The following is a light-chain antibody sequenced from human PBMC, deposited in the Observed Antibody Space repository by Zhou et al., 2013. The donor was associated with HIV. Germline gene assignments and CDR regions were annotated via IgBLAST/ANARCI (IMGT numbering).Light chain of an antibody. Sequence: DIQMTQSPSTLSASVGDRVTITCRASQSISSWLAWYQQKPGKAPKPLIYKASSLESGVPSRFSGSGSGTEFTLTISSLQPDDFATYYCQQCNTDPYSFGQGTKLEIK. CDR3: QQCNTDPYS. CDR2: KAS. J-gene: IGKJ2*03. V-gene: IGKV1-5*03. CDR1: QSISSW.